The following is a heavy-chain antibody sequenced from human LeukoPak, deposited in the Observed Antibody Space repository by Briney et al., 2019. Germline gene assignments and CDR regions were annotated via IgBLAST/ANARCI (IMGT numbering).Heavy chain of an antibody. D-gene: IGHD2-21*02. CDR1: GFTFSSYW. CDR2: INSDGSST. V-gene: IGHV3-74*01. Sequence: GGSLRLSCAASGFTFSSYWMHWVRHAPGKGLVRVSRINSDGSSTSYADSEKGRFTISRDNAKNTLYLQMNSLRAEDTAVYYCAREYCGGDCYLNYFDYCGQGTLVTVSS. J-gene: IGHJ4*02. CDR3: AREYCGGDCYLNYFDY.